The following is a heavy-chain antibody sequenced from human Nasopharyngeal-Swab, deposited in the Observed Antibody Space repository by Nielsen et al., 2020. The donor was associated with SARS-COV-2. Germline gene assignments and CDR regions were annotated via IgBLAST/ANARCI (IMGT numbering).Heavy chain of an antibody. CDR2: ISYDGSNK. J-gene: IGHJ3*02. Sequence: GESLKISCAASGFTFSSYAVHWVRQAPGKGLEWVAVISYDGSNKYYADSVKGRFTISRDNSKNTLYLQMNSLRAEDTAVYYCAREHGRAGRENDAFDIWGQGTMVTVSS. V-gene: IGHV3-30-3*01. CDR1: GFTFSSYA. CDR3: AREHGRAGRENDAFDI.